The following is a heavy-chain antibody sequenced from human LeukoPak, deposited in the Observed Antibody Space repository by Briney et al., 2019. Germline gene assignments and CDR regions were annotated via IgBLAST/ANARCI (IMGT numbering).Heavy chain of an antibody. V-gene: IGHV4-59*08. J-gene: IGHJ6*02. CDR3: ARRTPYSRGWESYYYYAMDV. CDR1: GGSISSYY. Sequence: SETLSLTCTVSGGSISSYYWSWIRQPPGKGLEWIGYIYYSGSTDYNPSLKSRVTISVDTSKNHFSLKLSSVTAADTAGYYCARRTPYSRGWESYYYYAMDVWGQGTTVTVSS. D-gene: IGHD6-19*01. CDR2: IYYSGST.